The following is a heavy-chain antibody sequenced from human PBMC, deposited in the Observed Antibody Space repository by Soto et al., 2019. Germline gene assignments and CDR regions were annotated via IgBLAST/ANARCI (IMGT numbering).Heavy chain of an antibody. CDR1: GYSFTSYW. D-gene: IGHD2-2*01. CDR3: ERFGHPQRKDYFSMDV. Sequence: GESLKISCKVSGYSFTSYWIGWVRQVPGKGLEWMGIIYPGDSDTRYSPSFQGQVTISADKSISTAYLQWSSLKASDTAMYYWERFGHPQRKDYFSMDVWGEGTTVTVS. V-gene: IGHV5-51*01. CDR2: IYPGDSDT. J-gene: IGHJ6*02.